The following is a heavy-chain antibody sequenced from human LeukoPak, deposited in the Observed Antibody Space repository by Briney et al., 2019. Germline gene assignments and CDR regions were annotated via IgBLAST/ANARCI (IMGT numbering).Heavy chain of an antibody. V-gene: IGHV3-7*03. CDR1: GFTFSSYW. J-gene: IGHJ3*02. Sequence: GSLRLSCAASGFTFSSYWMSWVRQAPGKGLEWVANIKQDGSEKYYVDSVKGRFTISRDNAKNSLYLQMNSLRAEDTALYYCARFTIFGVAYNAFDIWGQGTMVTVSS. D-gene: IGHD3-3*01. CDR3: ARFTIFGVAYNAFDI. CDR2: IKQDGSEK.